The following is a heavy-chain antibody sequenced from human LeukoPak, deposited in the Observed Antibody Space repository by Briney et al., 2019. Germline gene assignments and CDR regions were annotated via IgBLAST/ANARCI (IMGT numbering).Heavy chain of an antibody. J-gene: IGHJ4*02. CDR2: ITNSGSTI. Sequence: GGSLRLSRAASGFSFSDYYMSWVRQAPGKGLEWISYITNSGSTIYYAESVKGRFTISRDDAKNSLYLQMNNLRAEDTAVYYCARDRDCGTTTCSVDYWGQGTLVTVSS. V-gene: IGHV3-11*01. CDR1: GFSFSDYY. D-gene: IGHD2-2*01. CDR3: ARDRDCGTTTCSVDY.